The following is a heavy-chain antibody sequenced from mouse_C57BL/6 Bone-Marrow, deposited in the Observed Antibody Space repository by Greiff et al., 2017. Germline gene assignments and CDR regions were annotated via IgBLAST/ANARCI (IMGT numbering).Heavy chain of an antibody. CDR1: GFTFSSYG. V-gene: IGHV5-6*01. Sequence: EVMLVESGGDLVKPGGSLKLSCAASGFTFSSYGMSWVRQTPDKRLEWVATISSGGSYTYYPDSVKGRFTISRDNAKNTLYLQMSSLKSEETAMYYWARQTIVHYYAMDYWGQGTSVTVSS. J-gene: IGHJ4*01. CDR2: ISSGGSYT. CDR3: ARQTIVHYYAMDY. D-gene: IGHD2-12*01.